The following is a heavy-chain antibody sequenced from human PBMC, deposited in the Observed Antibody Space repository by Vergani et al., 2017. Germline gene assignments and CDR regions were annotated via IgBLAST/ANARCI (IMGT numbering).Heavy chain of an antibody. CDR2: IDEYGNRA. CDR1: GFSFNTYW. D-gene: IGHD2-8*02. Sequence: EVQLVESGGGSVQSGGSLRLSCVASGFSFNTYWMHWVRQVPGKGLMWVARIDEYGNRATYGDFETGRFTISRDNAKNTVFLQMNNLRAADAGVYYCVRTEYCTGLACNTRFDSWGQGALVTVSS. J-gene: IGHJ5*01. V-gene: IGHV3-74*03. CDR3: VRTEYCTGLACNTRFDS.